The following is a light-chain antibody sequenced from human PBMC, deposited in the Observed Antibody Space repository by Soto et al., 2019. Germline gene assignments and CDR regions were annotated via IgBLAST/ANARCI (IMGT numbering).Light chain of an antibody. J-gene: IGLJ1*01. V-gene: IGLV2-14*01. CDR3: SSYRSSSALYV. Sequence: QSALTQPASVPGSPGQSITISCTGTSSDVGGYNYVSWYQQHPGKAPKLMIYDVSNRPSGVSNRFSGSKSGNTASLTISGLQAEDEADYYCSSYRSSSALYVFGTGTKLTVL. CDR2: DVS. CDR1: SSDVGGYNY.